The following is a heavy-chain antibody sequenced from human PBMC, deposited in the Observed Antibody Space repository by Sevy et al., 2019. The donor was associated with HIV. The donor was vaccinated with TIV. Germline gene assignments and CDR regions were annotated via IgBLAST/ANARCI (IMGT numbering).Heavy chain of an antibody. J-gene: IGHJ6*02. Sequence: ASVKVSRKVSGYTLTELSMHWVRQAPGKGLEWMGGFDPEDGETIYAQKFQGRVTMTEDTSTDTAYMELSSLRSEDTAVYYCATVSDFWSGYYPPGMDVWGQGTTVTVSS. D-gene: IGHD3-3*01. CDR3: ATVSDFWSGYYPPGMDV. CDR2: FDPEDGET. CDR1: GYTLTELS. V-gene: IGHV1-24*01.